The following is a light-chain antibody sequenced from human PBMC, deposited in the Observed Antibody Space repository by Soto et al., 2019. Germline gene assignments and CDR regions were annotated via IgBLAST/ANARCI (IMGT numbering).Light chain of an antibody. CDR3: QQYGSSPMYT. V-gene: IGKV3-20*01. CDR1: QSVSSSY. CDR2: GAS. J-gene: IGKJ2*01. Sequence: EIVLTQSPGTLSLSPGERATLSCRASQSVSSSYLAWYQQKPGQAPRLLIYGASGSATGIPDRFSGSGSGTDFTLTIGRLEPEDFPVYYCQQYGSSPMYTFGPGTKLEIK.